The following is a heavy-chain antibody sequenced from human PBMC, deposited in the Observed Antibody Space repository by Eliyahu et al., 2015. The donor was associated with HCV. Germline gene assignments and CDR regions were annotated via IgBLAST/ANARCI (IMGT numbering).Heavy chain of an antibody. V-gene: IGHV1-69*06. CDR1: GGTFTTYT. Sequence: QVQLVQSGAEVKKPGSSVKVSCKASGGTFTTYTITWVRQAPGQQLEWNGGVHPFFETTNYAQKFQGRVTITADTLTNTAYLELISLTSEDTAVYYCALEGGGSGPRWFDPWGQGTLVTVSS. CDR3: ALEGGGSGPRWFDP. CDR2: HPFFETT. J-gene: IGHJ5*02. D-gene: IGHD6-19*01.